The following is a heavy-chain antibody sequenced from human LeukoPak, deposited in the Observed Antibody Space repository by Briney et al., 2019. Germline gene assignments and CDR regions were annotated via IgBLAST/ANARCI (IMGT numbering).Heavy chain of an antibody. CDR3: ARERGYDSSGYYHDAFDV. CDR2: IIIYNGDT. Sequence: ASVKVSRKSSGYTFTNYGISWVRQPPGQGLEWVGWIIIYNGDTNNAQKLQGRVTMTTDTSTSTPSMELRSLRSDDTAVYYCARERGYDSSGYYHDAFDVWGQGTMVTVSS. V-gene: IGHV1-18*01. J-gene: IGHJ3*01. D-gene: IGHD3-22*01. CDR1: GYTFTNYG.